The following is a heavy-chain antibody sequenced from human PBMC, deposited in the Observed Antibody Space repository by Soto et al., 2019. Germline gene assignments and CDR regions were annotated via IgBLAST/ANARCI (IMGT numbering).Heavy chain of an antibody. V-gene: IGHV5-10-1*01. CDR2: IDPSDSYT. CDR1: GYSFTSYW. CDR3: ARLLGYCSGGSRYDYYYNGMDV. J-gene: IGHJ6*02. D-gene: IGHD2-15*01. Sequence: PGESLKISCKGSGYSFTSYWISWVRQMPGKGLEWMGRIDPSDSYTNYSPSFQGHVTISADKSISTAYLQWSSLKASDTAMYYCARLLGYCSGGSRYDYYYNGMDVWGQGTTVTVSS.